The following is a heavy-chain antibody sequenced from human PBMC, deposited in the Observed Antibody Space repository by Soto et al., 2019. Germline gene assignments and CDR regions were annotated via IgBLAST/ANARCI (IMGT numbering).Heavy chain of an antibody. V-gene: IGHV3-30*09. D-gene: IGHD6-13*01. CDR1: GFAIRSNA. J-gene: IGHJ4*02. CDR2: ISFEGSYK. CDR3: VRAAGIAAAGSSQGVL. Sequence: LRLSCEASGFAIRSNAIHWVRQAPGKGLEWVAVISFEGSYKYYADSVKGRFAVSRDNSKNTVSLQMDSLTGEDSALYYCVRAAGIAAAGSSQGVLWGQGTLVTVSS.